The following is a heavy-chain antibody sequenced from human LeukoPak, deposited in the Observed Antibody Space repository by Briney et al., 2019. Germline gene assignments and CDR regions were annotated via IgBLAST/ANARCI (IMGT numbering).Heavy chain of an antibody. V-gene: IGHV4-59*01. CDR2: IYYSGST. J-gene: IGHJ3*02. Sequence: SETLSLTCTVAGGSISSYYWSWIRQPPGKGLEWIGYIYYSGSTNYNPSLKSRVTISVDTSKNQFSLKLSSVTAADTAVYYCARETLQGNAFDIWGQGTMVTVSS. CDR3: ARETLQGNAFDI. D-gene: IGHD5-24*01. CDR1: GGSISSYY.